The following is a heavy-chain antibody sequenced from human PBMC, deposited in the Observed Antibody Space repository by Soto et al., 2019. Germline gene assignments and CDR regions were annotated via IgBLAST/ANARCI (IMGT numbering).Heavy chain of an antibody. V-gene: IGHV3-23*01. CDR3: AKDLRYDFWSGSPFDY. CDR1: GFTFSSYA. J-gene: IGHJ4*02. CDR2: ISGSGGST. D-gene: IGHD3-3*01. Sequence: GGSLRLSCAASGFTFSSYAVSWVRQAPGKGLEWVSAISGSGGSTYYADSVKGRFTISRDNSKNTLYLQMTSLRAEDTAVYYCAKDLRYDFWSGSPFDYWGQGTLVTVSS.